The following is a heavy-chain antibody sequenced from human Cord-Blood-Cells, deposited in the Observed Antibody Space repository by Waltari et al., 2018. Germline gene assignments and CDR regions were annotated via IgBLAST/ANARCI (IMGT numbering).Heavy chain of an antibody. CDR2: INHSGST. CDR3: ARERPLIGYDSSGYYYIHDY. Sequence: QVQLQQWGAGLLKPSETLSLTCAVYGGSFRGYYWSWIRQPPGRGLEWIGEINHSGSTNYNPSLKSRVTISVDTSKNQFSLKLSSVTAADTAVYYCARERPLIGYDSSGYYYIHDYWGQGTLVTVSS. J-gene: IGHJ4*02. D-gene: IGHD3-22*01. V-gene: IGHV4-34*01. CDR1: GGSFRGYY.